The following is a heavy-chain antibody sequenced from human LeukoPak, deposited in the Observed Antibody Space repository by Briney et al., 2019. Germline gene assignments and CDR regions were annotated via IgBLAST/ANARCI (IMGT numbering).Heavy chain of an antibody. CDR2: IIPIFGTA. J-gene: IGHJ4*02. CDR1: GGTFSSYA. V-gene: IGHV1-69*05. D-gene: IGHD1-26*01. Sequence: SVKVSCKASGGTFSSYAISWVRQAPGQGLEWMGGIIPIFGTANYAQKFQGRVTITTDESTSTAYMELSSLRSEDTAVCYCARLIVEEGVADNLFDYWGQGTLVTVSS. CDR3: ARLIVEEGVADNLFDY.